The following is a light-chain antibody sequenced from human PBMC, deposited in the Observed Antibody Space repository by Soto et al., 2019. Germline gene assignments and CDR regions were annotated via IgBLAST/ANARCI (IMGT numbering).Light chain of an antibody. J-gene: IGLJ1*01. Sequence: QSVLAQPASVSGSPVQSITISCTGTSSDVGGFAYVSWYQQHPGKAPKLMISEVSSRPSGVSNRFSGSRSGNTASLTISGLQAEDEADYYCISYTSSSLSAYVFGTGTKVTVL. CDR1: SSDVGGFAY. V-gene: IGLV2-14*01. CDR2: EVS. CDR3: ISYTSSSLSAYV.